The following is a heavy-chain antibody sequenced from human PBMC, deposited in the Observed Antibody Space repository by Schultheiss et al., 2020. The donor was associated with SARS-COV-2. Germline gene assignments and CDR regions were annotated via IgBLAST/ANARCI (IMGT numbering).Heavy chain of an antibody. CDR2: ISYDGSNK. D-gene: IGHD3-22*01. CDR3: ARADYYDSSGYYQLPYYYGMDV. CDR1: GFTFDDYA. Sequence: GGSLRLSCAASGFTFDDYAMHWVRQAPGKGLEWVAVISYDGSNKYYADSVKGRFTISRDNSKNTLYLQMNSLRAEDTAVYYCARADYYDSSGYYQLPYYYGMDVWGQGTTVTVSS. J-gene: IGHJ6*02. V-gene: IGHV3-30-3*01.